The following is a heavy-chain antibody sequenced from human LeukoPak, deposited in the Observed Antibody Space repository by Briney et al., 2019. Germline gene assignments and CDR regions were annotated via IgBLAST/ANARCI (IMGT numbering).Heavy chain of an antibody. J-gene: IGHJ4*02. V-gene: IGHV1-2*02. D-gene: IGHD6-19*01. CDR2: INPNSGGT. Sequence: ASVKVSRKASGYTFTGYYMHWVRQAPGQGLEWMGWINPNSGGTNYAQKFQGRVTMTRDTSISTAYMELSRLRSDDTAVYYCARVPRYSSGWYGYYFDYWGQGTLVTVSS. CDR1: GYTFTGYY. CDR3: ARVPRYSSGWYGYYFDY.